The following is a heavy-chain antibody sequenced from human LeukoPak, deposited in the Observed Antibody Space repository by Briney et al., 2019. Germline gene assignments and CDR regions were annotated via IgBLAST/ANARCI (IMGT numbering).Heavy chain of an antibody. CDR2: IYYSGST. CDR1: GGSISSYY. CDR3: ARRPGRGGSYTYYYYGMDV. V-gene: IGHV4-59*08. J-gene: IGHJ6*02. Sequence: SETLSLTCTVSGGSISSYYWSWIRQPPGKGLQWIGYIYYSGSTNYNPSLKSRVTISFDTSKNQFSLKLSSLTAADTAVYYRARRPGRGGSYTYYYYGMDVWGQGTTVTVS. D-gene: IGHD1-26*01.